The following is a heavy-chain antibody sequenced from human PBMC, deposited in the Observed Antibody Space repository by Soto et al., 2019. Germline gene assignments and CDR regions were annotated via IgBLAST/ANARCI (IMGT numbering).Heavy chain of an antibody. D-gene: IGHD3-10*01. CDR3: ARGNQYYYGSGSYYNNWFDP. Sequence: SETLSLTCAVYGGSFSGYYWSWIRQPPGKGLEWFGEINHSGSTNYNPSLMRRGTISADTSKNQFSLKLSSVTAADTAVYYCARGNQYYYGSGSYYNNWFDPWGQGTPVTVSS. CDR2: INHSGST. J-gene: IGHJ5*02. CDR1: GGSFSGYY. V-gene: IGHV4-34*01.